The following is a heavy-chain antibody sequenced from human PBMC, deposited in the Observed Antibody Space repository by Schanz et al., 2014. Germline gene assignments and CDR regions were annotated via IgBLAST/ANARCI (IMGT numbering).Heavy chain of an antibody. CDR3: ARALKGKVAIFGVIAAQNYYYMDV. CDR1: GYTFTSYG. V-gene: IGHV1-8*02. CDR2: MNPKTGNT. D-gene: IGHD3-3*01. Sequence: QVQLVQSGAEVKKPGASVKVSCKASGYTFTSYGINWVRQATGQGLEWMGWMNPKTGNTDHAQKFQGRVSMTCVTSTSTAYLDLSRLRSEDTGVYYCARALKGKVAIFGVIAAQNYYYMDVWGKGTTVAVSS. J-gene: IGHJ6*03.